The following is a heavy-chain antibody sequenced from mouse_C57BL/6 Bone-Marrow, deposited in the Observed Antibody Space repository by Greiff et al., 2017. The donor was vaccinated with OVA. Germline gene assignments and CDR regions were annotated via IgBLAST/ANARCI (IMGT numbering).Heavy chain of an antibody. V-gene: IGHV5-4*03. CDR2: ISDGGSYT. CDR1: GFTFSDYY. D-gene: IGHD1-1*01. J-gene: IGHJ3*01. CDR3: ARDYYGSSWFAY. Sequence: DVMLVESGGGLVQPGGSLKLSCAASGFTFSDYYMYWVRQTPEKRLEWVATISDGGSYTYYPDNVKGRFTISRDNAKNNLYLQMSHLKSEDTAMYYCARDYYGSSWFAYWGQGTLVTVSA.